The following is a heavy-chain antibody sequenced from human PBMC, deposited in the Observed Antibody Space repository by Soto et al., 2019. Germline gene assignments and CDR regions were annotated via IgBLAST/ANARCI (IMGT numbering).Heavy chain of an antibody. J-gene: IGHJ1*01. Sequence: GESLKISCKGSGYSFTSYWIGWVRQMPGKGLEWMGIIYPGDSDTRYSPSFQGQVTISADKSISTAYLQWSSLKASDTAMYYCAREAPYCSGGSCYYPHWGQGTLVTVSS. CDR3: AREAPYCSGGSCYYPH. CDR1: GYSFTSYW. V-gene: IGHV5-51*01. CDR2: IYPGDSDT. D-gene: IGHD2-15*01.